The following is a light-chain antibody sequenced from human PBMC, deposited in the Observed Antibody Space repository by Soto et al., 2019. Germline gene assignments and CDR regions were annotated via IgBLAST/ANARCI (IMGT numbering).Light chain of an antibody. J-gene: IGKJ1*01. Sequence: IVLTQSPATLSLSPGERATLSCRASQSVSSYLAWYQQKPGQAPRLLIYDASTRASGIPARFCGSGSGTDFTRTSSSLEPEDFAVYYCQQRLMTFGQGTQVEI. CDR2: DAS. CDR3: QQRLMT. V-gene: IGKV3-11*01. CDR1: QSVSSY.